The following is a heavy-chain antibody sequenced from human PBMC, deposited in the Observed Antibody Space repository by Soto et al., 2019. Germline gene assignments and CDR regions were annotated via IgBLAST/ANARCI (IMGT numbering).Heavy chain of an antibody. V-gene: IGHV4-39*01. J-gene: IGHJ4*02. D-gene: IGHD2-8*01. CDR1: GGSVSNSNYY. CDR2: LYSMGRS. CDR3: VSHRTCVLTQAYFDY. Sequence: PWGTLSLTCTVFGGSVSNSNYYWGWIRQSTGKGLEGIGSLYSMGRSNSKSSVKSRVTISVDTSKNQFSLNLSSVTASDTAVYYCVSHRTCVLTQAYFDYWGPGTLVTVSS.